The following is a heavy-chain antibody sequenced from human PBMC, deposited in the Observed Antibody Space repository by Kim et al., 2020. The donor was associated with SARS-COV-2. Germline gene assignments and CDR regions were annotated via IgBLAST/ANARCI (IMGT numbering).Heavy chain of an antibody. J-gene: IGHJ4*02. CDR3: ARETGYFYGSSGYFVDY. V-gene: IGHV4-30-2*04. D-gene: IGHD3-22*01. Sequence: SLKSQVTMSLDTSKNQFSLKLSSVTAADTAVYYCARETGYFYGSSGYFVDYWGLGTLVTVSS.